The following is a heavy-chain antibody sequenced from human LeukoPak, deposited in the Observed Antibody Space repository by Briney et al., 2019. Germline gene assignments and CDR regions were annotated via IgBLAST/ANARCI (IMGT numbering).Heavy chain of an antibody. V-gene: IGHV4-4*07. CDR1: GGSISSYY. CDR2: IYTSGST. Sequence: PSETLSLTCTVSGGSISSYYWSWIRQSAGKGLEWIGRIYTSGSTNYNPSLKSRVAMSVDTSKNQFSLKLSSVTAADTAVYYCARNGGSGTYYDGSFDYWGQGTLVTVSS. J-gene: IGHJ4*02. CDR3: ARNGGSGTYYDGSFDY. D-gene: IGHD1-26*01.